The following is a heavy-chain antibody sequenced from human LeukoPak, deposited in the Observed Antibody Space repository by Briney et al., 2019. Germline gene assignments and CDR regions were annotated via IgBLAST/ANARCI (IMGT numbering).Heavy chain of an antibody. CDR2: ISSSSSYI. CDR3: ARGSLTKYDFWSGFSLLFDY. Sequence: GGSLRLSCAASGFTFSSYSMNWVRQAPGKGLEWVSSISSSSSYIYYADSVKGRFTISRDNAKNSLYLQMNSLRAEDTAMYYCARGSLTKYDFWSGFSLLFDYWGQGTLVTVSS. CDR1: GFTFSSYS. D-gene: IGHD3-3*01. J-gene: IGHJ4*02. V-gene: IGHV3-21*01.